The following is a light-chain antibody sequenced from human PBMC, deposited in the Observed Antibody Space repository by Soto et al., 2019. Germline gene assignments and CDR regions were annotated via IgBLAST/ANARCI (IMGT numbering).Light chain of an antibody. V-gene: IGLV2-14*01. Sequence: QSALTQPASVSGSPGQSITISCTGTSSDVGGYNYVSWYQQHPGKAPKLMIYDVSNRPSGVSNRFSGSKSGNTASLTISGAQAGAGVVYYATSFVSSRTKVFGGGP. CDR2: DVS. CDR3: TSFVSSRTKV. CDR1: SSDVGGYNY. J-gene: IGLJ2*01.